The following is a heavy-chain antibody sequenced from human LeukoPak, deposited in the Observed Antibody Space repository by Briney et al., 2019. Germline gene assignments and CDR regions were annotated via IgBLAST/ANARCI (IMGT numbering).Heavy chain of an antibody. CDR2: INPSGGST. D-gene: IGHD3-3*01. CDR1: GYTFTSYY. CDR3: ARDTRITIFGVVLSRELDY. J-gene: IGHJ4*02. Sequence: ASVKVSCKASGYTFTSYYMHWVRQAPGQGLEWMGIINPSGGSTSYAQKFQGRVTMTRDMSTSTVYMELSSLRSEDTAVYYCARDTRITIFGVVLSRELDYWGQGTLVTVSS. V-gene: IGHV1-46*01.